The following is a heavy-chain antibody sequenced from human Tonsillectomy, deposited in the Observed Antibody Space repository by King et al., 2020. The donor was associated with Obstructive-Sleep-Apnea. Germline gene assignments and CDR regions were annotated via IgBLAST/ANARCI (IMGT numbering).Heavy chain of an antibody. J-gene: IGHJ4*02. CDR2: IYHSVST. D-gene: IGHD3-9*01. CDR1: GGSISSGGYS. CDR3: ASTVLTGFSGGLDY. V-gene: IGHV4-30-2*01. Sequence: VQLQESGSGLVKPSQTLSLTCAVSGGSISSGGYSWGWIRQPPGKGLEWIGFIYHSVSTYYNPSLKSRFTISLCRSKNQFSLKMSSVTAAVTAVYYCASTVLTGFSGGLDYWGQGTLATVSS.